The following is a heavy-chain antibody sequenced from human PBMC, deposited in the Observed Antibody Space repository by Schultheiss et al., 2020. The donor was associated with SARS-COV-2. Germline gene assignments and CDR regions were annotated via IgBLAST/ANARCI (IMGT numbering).Heavy chain of an antibody. V-gene: IGHV4-38-2*02. D-gene: IGHD1-26*01. Sequence: SETLSLTCTVSGYSISSPYFWGWIRQSPAKGLEWIATLHHSGNTYYNPSLKSRVTISADTSKNQLSLKLSSVTAADTAVYYCCRVVPVGGNDYWGQGTLVTVSS. CDR1: GYSISSPYF. J-gene: IGHJ4*02. CDR2: LHHSGNT. CDR3: CRVVPVGGNDY.